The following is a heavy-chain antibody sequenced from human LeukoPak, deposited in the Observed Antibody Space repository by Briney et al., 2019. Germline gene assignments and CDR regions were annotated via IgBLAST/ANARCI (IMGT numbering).Heavy chain of an antibody. V-gene: IGHV4-34*01. J-gene: IGHJ5*02. D-gene: IGHD2-2*01. CDR3: ARSSLGPAAEELVQLGFDP. Sequence: SETLSLTCAVYGGSFSGYYWSWIRQPPGKGLEWIGEIYHSGSTNYNPSLKSRVTISVDTSKNQFSLKLSSVTAADTAVYYCARSSLGPAAEELVQLGFDPWGQGTLVTVSS. CDR2: IYHSGST. CDR1: GGSFSGYY.